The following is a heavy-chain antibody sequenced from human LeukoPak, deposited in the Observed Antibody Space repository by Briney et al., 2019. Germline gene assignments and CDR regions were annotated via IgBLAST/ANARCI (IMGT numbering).Heavy chain of an antibody. J-gene: IGHJ5*02. Sequence: SETLSLTCAVYGGSFSGYYWSWIRQPPGKGLEWIGEINHSGSTNYNPSLKSRVTISVDTSKNQFSLKLSSVTAADTAVYYCARGRLFTMVRGVSNWFDPWGQGTLVTVSS. CDR3: ARGRLFTMVRGVSNWFDP. CDR1: GGSFSGYY. CDR2: INHSGST. D-gene: IGHD3-10*01. V-gene: IGHV4-34*01.